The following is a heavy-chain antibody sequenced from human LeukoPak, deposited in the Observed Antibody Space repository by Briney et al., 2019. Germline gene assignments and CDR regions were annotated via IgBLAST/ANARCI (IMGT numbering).Heavy chain of an antibody. CDR2: IKSKTDGGTT. V-gene: IGHV3-15*01. Sequence: PGGSLRLSRTASGFPFSNAWMNWVRQAPGKGLEWVGRIKSKTDGGTTDYAAPVKGRFTISRDDSENTVYLQMSSLQIEDTAVYYCITRANWGQGTLVTVSS. CDR1: GFPFSNAW. CDR3: ITRAN. J-gene: IGHJ4*02.